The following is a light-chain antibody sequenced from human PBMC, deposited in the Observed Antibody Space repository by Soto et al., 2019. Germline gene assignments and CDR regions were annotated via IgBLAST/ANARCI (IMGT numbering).Light chain of an antibody. J-gene: IGLJ2*01. Sequence: QSVLTQPASVSGSPGQSITVSCTGSNYDVGSYNYVSWYQQHPGKAPKLIIFEVTNRPSGVSNRFSGSKSGNTASLTISGLQAEDEADYYCSSYSRGTTLVLFGGGTKVTVL. CDR2: EVT. CDR1: NYDVGSYNY. V-gene: IGLV2-14*01. CDR3: SSYSRGTTLVL.